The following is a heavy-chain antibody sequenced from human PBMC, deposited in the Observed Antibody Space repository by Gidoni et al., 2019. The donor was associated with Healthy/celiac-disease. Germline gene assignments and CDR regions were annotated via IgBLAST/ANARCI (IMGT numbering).Heavy chain of an antibody. CDR3: AREGYYGSGRFDEDAFDI. V-gene: IGHV1-69*01. CDR2: IIPIFGTA. J-gene: IGHJ3*02. D-gene: IGHD3-10*01. Sequence: QVQLVQSGAEVKKPGSSVKVSCKASGGTFSSYAISWVRQAPGQGLEWMGGIIPIFGTANYAQKFQGRVTITADESTSTAYMELSSLRSEDTAVYYCAREGYYGSGRFDEDAFDIWGQGTMVTVSS. CDR1: GGTFSSYA.